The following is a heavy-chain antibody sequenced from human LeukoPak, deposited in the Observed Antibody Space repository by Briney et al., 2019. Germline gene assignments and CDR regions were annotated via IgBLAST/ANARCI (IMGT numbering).Heavy chain of an antibody. CDR1: GYTFTSYG. CDR2: ISAYSGNT. Sequence: ASVKVSCKASGYTFTSYGISWVRQAPGQGLEWMGWISAYSGNTNYAQKLQGRVTMTTDTSTSTAYMELRSLRSDDTAVYYCARAICGGDCYLQYYFDYWGQGTLVTVSS. V-gene: IGHV1-18*01. CDR3: ARAICGGDCYLQYYFDY. D-gene: IGHD2-21*02. J-gene: IGHJ4*02.